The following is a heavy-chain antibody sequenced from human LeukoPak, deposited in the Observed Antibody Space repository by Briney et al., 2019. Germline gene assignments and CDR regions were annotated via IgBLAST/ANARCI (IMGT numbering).Heavy chain of an antibody. CDR1: GFTFSDFW. CDR3: AIATTGRGAFGS. J-gene: IGHJ4*02. D-gene: IGHD1-1*01. V-gene: IGHV3-7*01. Sequence: PGGSLRLSCAASGFTFSDFWMSWVRQAPGKGLECVASTNEAGGDKLYVDSVKGRFTISRDNSKNPLSLQMNSLTAEDTAIYYCAIATTGRGAFGSWGQGTLVSVSS. CDR2: TNEAGGDK.